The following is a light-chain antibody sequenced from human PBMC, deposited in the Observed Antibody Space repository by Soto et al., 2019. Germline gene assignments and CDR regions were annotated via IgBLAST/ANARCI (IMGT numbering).Light chain of an antibody. J-gene: IGKJ4*01. CDR1: QSISSW. Sequence: DIQMTQSPSTLSASVGDRVTITCRASQSISSWLAWYQQKPGKAPNLLIYKASSLESGVPSRFSGSGSGTDFTPTISSLQPDDFATYYCQQYNSYPLTFGGGTQVEIK. CDR2: KAS. CDR3: QQYNSYPLT. V-gene: IGKV1-5*03.